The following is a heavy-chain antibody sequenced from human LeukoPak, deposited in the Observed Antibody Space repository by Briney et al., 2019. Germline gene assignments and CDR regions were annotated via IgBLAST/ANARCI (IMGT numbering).Heavy chain of an antibody. CDR2: IYYSGST. CDR1: GGSISSYY. J-gene: IGHJ6*02. Sequence: SETLSLTCTVSGGSISSYYWSWIRQPPGKGLEWIGYIYYSGSTNYNPSLKSRVTISVDTSKNQFSLKLSSVTAADTAVYYCARDPIYYGSGSYYNGIGYYYYGMDVWGQGTTVTVSS. D-gene: IGHD3-10*01. V-gene: IGHV4-59*01. CDR3: ARDPIYYGSGSYYNGIGYYYYGMDV.